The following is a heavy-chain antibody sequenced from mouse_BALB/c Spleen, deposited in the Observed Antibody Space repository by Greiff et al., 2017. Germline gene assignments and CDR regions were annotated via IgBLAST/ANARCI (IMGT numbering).Heavy chain of an antibody. V-gene: IGHV1-14*01. CDR3: ARADDGYYVGVWFAY. CDR1: GYTFTSYV. Sequence: EVKLVESGPELVKPGASVKMSCKASGYTFTSYVMHWVKQKPGQGLEWIGYINPYNDGTKYNEKFKGKATLTSDKSSSTAYMELSSLTSEDSAVYYCARADDGYYVGVWFAYWGQGTLVTVSA. J-gene: IGHJ3*01. CDR2: INPYNDGT. D-gene: IGHD2-3*01.